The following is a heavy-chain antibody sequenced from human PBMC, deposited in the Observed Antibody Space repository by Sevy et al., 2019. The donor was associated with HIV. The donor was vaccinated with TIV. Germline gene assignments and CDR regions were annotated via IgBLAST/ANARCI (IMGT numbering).Heavy chain of an antibody. D-gene: IGHD3-22*01. Sequence: GGSLRLSCAASGFTFSSYAMNWVRQAPGKGLEWVSAVSGSGGSTYYADSVKGRLTISRANAKIRLYLQMNSLRAEDTALYYCAKDQCESSGYYPLCAFDIWGQGTVVSVSS. J-gene: IGHJ3*02. CDR1: GFTFSSYA. V-gene: IGHV3-23*01. CDR2: VSGSGGST. CDR3: AKDQCESSGYYPLCAFDI.